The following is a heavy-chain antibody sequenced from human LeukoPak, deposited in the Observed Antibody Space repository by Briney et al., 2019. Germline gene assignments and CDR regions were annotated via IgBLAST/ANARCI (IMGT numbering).Heavy chain of an antibody. D-gene: IGHD3-10*01. V-gene: IGHV3-23*01. Sequence: GGSLRLSCAASGFTFNSCAMSWVRQAPGKGLEWVSSISGSGGSTYNADSVKGRFTISRDNPKNTLYLQMNSLRAEDTAVYYCAFDYASGSYLGFDYWGQGTLVTVSS. CDR3: AFDYASGSYLGFDY. CDR2: ISGSGGST. CDR1: GFTFNSCA. J-gene: IGHJ4*02.